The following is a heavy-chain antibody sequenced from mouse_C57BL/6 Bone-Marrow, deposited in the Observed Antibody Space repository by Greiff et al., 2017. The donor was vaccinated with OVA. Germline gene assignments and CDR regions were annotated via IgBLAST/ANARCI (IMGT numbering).Heavy chain of an antibody. V-gene: IGHV1-50*01. CDR3: ARRGYYGSFSWFAY. Sequence: QVQLQQPGAELVKPGASVKLSCKASGYTFTSYWMQWVKQRPGQGLEWIGEIDPSDSYTNYNQKFKGKATLTVDTSSSTAYMQLSSLTSEDSAVYYCARRGYYGSFSWFAYWGQGTLVTVSA. J-gene: IGHJ3*01. D-gene: IGHD1-1*01. CDR1: GYTFTSYW. CDR2: IDPSDSYT.